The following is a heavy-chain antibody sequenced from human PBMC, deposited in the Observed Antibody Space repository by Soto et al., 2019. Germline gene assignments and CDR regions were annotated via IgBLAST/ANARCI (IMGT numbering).Heavy chain of an antibody. J-gene: IGHJ6*02. Sequence: VQLQQSGPGLVKPSQTLSLTCAISGDSVSRKNAAWNWIRQYRSRGLEWLGRTFYTSTWYNDCAVSVKSRITVNPDTSKNQFPLHLTSVTPEDTAVYYCARGSHYYYAMDVWGQGTTVTVSS. CDR1: GDSVSRKNAA. CDR2: TFYTSTWYN. V-gene: IGHV6-1*01. CDR3: ARGSHYYYAMDV.